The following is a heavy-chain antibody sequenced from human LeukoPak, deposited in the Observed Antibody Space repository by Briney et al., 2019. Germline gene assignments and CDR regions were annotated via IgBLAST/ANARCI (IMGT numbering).Heavy chain of an antibody. Sequence: ASVKVSCKASGYTFTRYALNWVRQAPGQGLEWMGWINTNTGNPTYAQGFTGRFVFSLDTSVSTAYLQISSLKAEDTAVYYCARANRGRFRFLEWLKKVYCYYMDVWGKGTTVTVSS. CDR1: GYTFTRYA. CDR3: ARANRGRFRFLEWLKKVYCYYMDV. J-gene: IGHJ6*03. D-gene: IGHD3-3*01. V-gene: IGHV7-4-1*02. CDR2: INTNTGNP.